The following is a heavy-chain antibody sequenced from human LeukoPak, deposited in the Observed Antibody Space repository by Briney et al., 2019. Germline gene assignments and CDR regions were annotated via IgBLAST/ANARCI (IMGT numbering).Heavy chain of an antibody. CDR3: AKNRYYDILTGSHFDY. CDR1: GFTFSSYG. D-gene: IGHD3-9*01. J-gene: IGHJ4*02. Sequence: PGGSLRLSCAASGFTFSSYGMHWVRQAPGKGLEWVAFIRYDGSNKYYADSVKGRFTISRDNSKNTLYLQMNSLRAEDTAVYYCAKNRYYDILTGSHFDYWGQGTLVTVSS. V-gene: IGHV3-30*02. CDR2: IRYDGSNK.